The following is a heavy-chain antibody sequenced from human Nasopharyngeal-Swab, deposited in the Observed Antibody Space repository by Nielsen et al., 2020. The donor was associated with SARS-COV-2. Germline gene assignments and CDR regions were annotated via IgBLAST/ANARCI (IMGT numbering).Heavy chain of an antibody. Sequence: RQAPGKGLEWIGSVYYGGSTYYNPSLKSRVTISVDTSKNQFSLKLASVTAADTAVYYCAGLAAHGYFYYYYGMDVWGQGTTVTVSS. J-gene: IGHJ6*02. CDR3: AGLAAHGYFYYYYGMDV. D-gene: IGHD6-6*01. V-gene: IGHV4-39*01. CDR2: VYYGGST.